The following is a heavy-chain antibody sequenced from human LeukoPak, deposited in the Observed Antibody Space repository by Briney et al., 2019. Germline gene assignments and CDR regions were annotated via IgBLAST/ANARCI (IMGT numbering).Heavy chain of an antibody. CDR1: GGSISSYY. CDR3: RPAAFYGLGTYAFDV. D-gene: IGHD3-10*01. J-gene: IGHJ3*01. CDR2: IYNSGST. V-gene: IGHV4-4*08. Sequence: PSETLSLTCTISGGSISSYYWSWIRQSPGKGLEWIGYIYNSGSTNYNPSLKSRIAISIDTSKNQFSLKVRSVTAEDTAVYCARPAAFYGLGTYAFDVWGKGTMVIVSS.